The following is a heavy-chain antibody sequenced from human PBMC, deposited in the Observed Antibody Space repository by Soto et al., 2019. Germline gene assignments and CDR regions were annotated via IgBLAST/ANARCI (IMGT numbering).Heavy chain of an antibody. J-gene: IGHJ4*02. D-gene: IGHD6-13*01. CDR3: ARVVPIGIAAAGTLDY. CDR1: GGSISSYY. Sequence: SETLSLTCTVSGGSISSYYWSWIRQPPGKGLEWIGYIYYSGSTNYNPSLKSRVTISVDTSKNQFSLKLSSVTAADTAVYYCARVVPIGIAAAGTLDYWGQGTLVTVSS. CDR2: IYYSGST. V-gene: IGHV4-59*01.